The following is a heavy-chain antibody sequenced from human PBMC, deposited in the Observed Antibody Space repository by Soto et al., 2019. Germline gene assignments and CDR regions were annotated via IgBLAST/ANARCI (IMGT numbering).Heavy chain of an antibody. D-gene: IGHD5-12*01. Sequence: VASVKVSCKASGGTFSSYAISWVRQAPGQGLEWMGGIIPIFGTANYAQKFQGRVTITADESTSTAYMELSSLRSEDTAVYYCARPDIVATPDSDYLGQGTLVSV. CDR1: GGTFSSYA. J-gene: IGHJ4*02. CDR2: IIPIFGTA. V-gene: IGHV1-69*13. CDR3: ARPDIVATPDSDY.